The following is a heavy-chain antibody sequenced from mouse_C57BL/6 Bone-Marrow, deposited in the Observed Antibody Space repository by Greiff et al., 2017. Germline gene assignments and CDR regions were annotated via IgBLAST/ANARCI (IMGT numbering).Heavy chain of an antibody. CDR2: INPGSGGT. J-gene: IGHJ1*03. V-gene: IGHV1-54*01. Sequence: VQLQQSGAELVRPGTSVKVSCKASGYAFTNYLIEWVKQRPGQGLEWIGVINPGSGGTNYNEKFKGKATLTADKSSSTAYIQLSSLTSEDSAVYFCSRSSWYFDVWGTGTTVTVSS. CDR1: GYAFTNYL. CDR3: SRSSWYFDV.